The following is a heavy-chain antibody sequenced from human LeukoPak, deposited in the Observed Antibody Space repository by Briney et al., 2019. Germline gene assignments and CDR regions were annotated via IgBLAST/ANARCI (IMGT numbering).Heavy chain of an antibody. CDR1: GGTFSSYA. CDR2: IIPIFGTA. J-gene: IGHJ6*02. V-gene: IGHV1-69*13. D-gene: IGHD6-19*01. CDR3: ARVDSGWHRYYYYYGMDV. Sequence: SVKVSCKASGGTFSSYAISWVRQAPGQGLEWMGGIIPIFGTANYAQKFQGRVTVTADESTSTAYMELSSLRSEDTAVYYCARVDSGWHRYYYYYGMDVWGQGTTVTVSS.